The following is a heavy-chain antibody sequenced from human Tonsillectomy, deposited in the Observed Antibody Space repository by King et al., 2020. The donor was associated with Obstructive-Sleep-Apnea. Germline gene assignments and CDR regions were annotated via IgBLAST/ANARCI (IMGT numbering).Heavy chain of an antibody. Sequence: VQLVESGAEVKKPGESLKISCKGSGYSFTSYWIGWVRQMPGKGMEWMGIIYPGDSDTRYSPSFQGQVTISADNSISTAYLQWSSLKASDTAMYYCARVHDILTGYNWFDPWGQGTLVTVSS. D-gene: IGHD3-9*01. J-gene: IGHJ5*02. CDR3: ARVHDILTGYNWFDP. CDR1: GYSFTSYW. CDR2: IYPGDSDT. V-gene: IGHV5-51*01.